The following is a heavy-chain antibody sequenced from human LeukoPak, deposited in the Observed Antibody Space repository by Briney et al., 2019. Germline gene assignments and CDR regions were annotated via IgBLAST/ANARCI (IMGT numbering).Heavy chain of an antibody. CDR2: INHSGST. D-gene: IGHD5-18*01. V-gene: IGHV4-34*01. Sequence: SETLSLTCAVYGGSFSGYYWSWIRQPPGKGLEWIGEINHSGSTIYNPSLKSRVTISVDTSKNQFSLKLSSVTAADTAVYYCARGAGYSYGSPYYFDYWGQGTLVTVSS. J-gene: IGHJ4*02. CDR1: GGSFSGYY. CDR3: ARGAGYSYGSPYYFDY.